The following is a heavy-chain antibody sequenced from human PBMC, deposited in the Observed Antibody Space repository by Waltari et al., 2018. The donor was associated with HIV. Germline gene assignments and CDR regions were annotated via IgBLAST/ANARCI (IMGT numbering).Heavy chain of an antibody. D-gene: IGHD2-15*01. V-gene: IGHV3-23*01. Sequence: EVQLLESGGGLVQPGGSLSLSCAASGFPFSSYVLSWARHAPGKGLEWVSTISGSGDSTYYADSVKGRFTISRDNSKNTVYLQMNSLRAEDSAVYYCAKARALVVVAATNYWGQGTLVTVSS. CDR1: GFPFSSYV. CDR3: AKARALVVVAATNY. J-gene: IGHJ4*02. CDR2: ISGSGDST.